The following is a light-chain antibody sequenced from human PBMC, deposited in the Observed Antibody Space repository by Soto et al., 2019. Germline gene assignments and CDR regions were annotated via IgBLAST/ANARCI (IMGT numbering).Light chain of an antibody. CDR1: QSVSSSY. Sequence: EIGLTQSPGTLSLSPGERATLSCRASQSVSSSYLAWYQQKPGQAPRLLIYGASSRATGIPDRFSGSGSGTDFTLTISRLEPEDFAVYYCQQDGSSRETFGQGTKVEIK. V-gene: IGKV3-20*01. CDR2: GAS. CDR3: QQDGSSRET. J-gene: IGKJ1*01.